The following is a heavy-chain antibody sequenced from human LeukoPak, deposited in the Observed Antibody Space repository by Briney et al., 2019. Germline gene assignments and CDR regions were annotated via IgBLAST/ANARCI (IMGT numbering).Heavy chain of an antibody. J-gene: IGHJ4*02. CDR2: ISSSSSTI. V-gene: IGHV3-48*01. CDR1: GFTFSSCS. CDR3: ARNYDFWSGPDYFDY. Sequence: GGSLRLSCAASGFTFSSCSMNWAGRAPGKGLGGVSNISSSSSTIYYADSVKGRFTISRDNAKNSLYLQMNSLRAEDTAVYYCARNYDFWSGPDYFDYWGQGTLVTVSS. D-gene: IGHD3-3*01.